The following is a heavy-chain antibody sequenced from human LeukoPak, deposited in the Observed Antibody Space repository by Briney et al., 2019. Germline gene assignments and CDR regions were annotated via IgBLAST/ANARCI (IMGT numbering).Heavy chain of an antibody. Sequence: PGGSLRLSCAASGLTFIAYWGNWFRQAPGKGLEWVANIEQDGSEKNYVDSVKGRFTISRDNGENSLYLQMNSLRVEDTGVYYCVGGIGWLPDYWGQGTLVTVSS. D-gene: IGHD6-19*01. V-gene: IGHV3-7*01. CDR1: GLTFIAYW. CDR2: IEQDGSEK. J-gene: IGHJ4*02. CDR3: VGGIGWLPDY.